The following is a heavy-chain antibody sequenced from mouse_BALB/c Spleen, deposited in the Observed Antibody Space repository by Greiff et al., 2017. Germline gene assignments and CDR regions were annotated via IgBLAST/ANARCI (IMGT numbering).Heavy chain of an antibody. J-gene: IGHJ2*01. CDR1: GYTFTSYW. CDR3: AGGTATVDY. V-gene: IGHV1-7*01. D-gene: IGHD1-2*01. CDR2: INPSTGYT. Sequence: VQLQQSGAELAKPGASVKMSCKASGYTFTSYWMHWVKQRPGQGLEWIGYINPSTGYTEYNQKFKDKATLTADKSSSTAYMQLSSLTSEDSAVYYCAGGTATVDYWGQGTTLTVSA.